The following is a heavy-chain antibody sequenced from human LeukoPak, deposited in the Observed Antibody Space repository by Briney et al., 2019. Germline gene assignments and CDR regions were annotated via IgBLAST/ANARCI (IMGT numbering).Heavy chain of an antibody. CDR2: GSYSGST. Sequence: PSETLSLTCIVSGGSISSHYWGWIRQPPGQGLEWIGSGSYSGSTYYNPSLKSRVTISLDTSKNQFSLKLSSVTAADTAVYYCARQLATSGEWAYDYWGQGTLVTVSS. CDR1: GGSISSHY. V-gene: IGHV4-39*01. CDR3: ARQLATSGEWAYDY. J-gene: IGHJ4*02. D-gene: IGHD3-3*02.